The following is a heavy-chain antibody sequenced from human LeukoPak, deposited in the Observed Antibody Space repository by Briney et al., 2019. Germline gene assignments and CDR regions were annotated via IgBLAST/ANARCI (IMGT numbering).Heavy chain of an antibody. Sequence: GGSLRLSCAASGFTFSTYSMNWVRQAPGKGLEWVSYIDTSGTTIYYADSVKGRFTISRDNAKNSLYLQMNSLRAEDTAVYYCARGHTAVTRHFDFWGQGTLVTASS. J-gene: IGHJ4*02. V-gene: IGHV3-48*01. CDR2: IDTSGTTI. CDR1: GFTFSTYS. D-gene: IGHD4-17*01. CDR3: ARGHTAVTRHFDF.